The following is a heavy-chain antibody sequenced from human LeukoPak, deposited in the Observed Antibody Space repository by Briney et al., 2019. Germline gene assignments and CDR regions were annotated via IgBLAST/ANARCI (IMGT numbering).Heavy chain of an antibody. V-gene: IGHV5-51*01. CDR2: IYPGDSDT. D-gene: IGHD5-18*01. CDR1: GSRFTSYW. Sequence: GAPLKISSKGSGSRFTSYWIGWGRRLPGKGREWMGIIYPGDSDTRYSPSFQGQATISADKSISTAYLQWSSLKASDTAMYYCARHPLLRGYTYGYADYWGQGTLVTVSS. CDR3: ARHPLLRGYTYGYADY. J-gene: IGHJ4*02.